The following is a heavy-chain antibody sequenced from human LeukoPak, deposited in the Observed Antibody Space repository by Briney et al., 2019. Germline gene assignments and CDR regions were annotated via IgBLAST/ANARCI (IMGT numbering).Heavy chain of an antibody. CDR1: GGSISSYY. D-gene: IGHD5-24*01. V-gene: IGHV4-59*01. CDR3: ARDDGYKVDY. CDR2: IYYSGST. J-gene: IGHJ4*02. Sequence: SETLSLTCTVSGGSISSYYWSWIRQPPGKGLEWIGYIYYSGSTNYNPSLKSRVTISADTSKNQFSLKLSSVTAADTAVYYCARDDGYKVDYWGQGTLVTVSS.